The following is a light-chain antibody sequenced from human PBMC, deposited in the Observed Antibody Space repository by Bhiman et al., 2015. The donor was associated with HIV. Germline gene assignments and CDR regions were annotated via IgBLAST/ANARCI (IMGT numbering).Light chain of an antibody. V-gene: IGLV1-44*01. CDR3: AAWDDSLNAWV. Sequence: QSVLTQPPSASATPGQRVTISCSGSSSNIGSKTVNWYQQLPGTAPKLLIYSNNQRPSGVPDRFSGSKSGTSASLAISGHQSEDEADYYCAAWDDSLNAWVFGGGTKLTV. J-gene: IGLJ3*02. CDR2: SNN. CDR1: SSNIGSKT.